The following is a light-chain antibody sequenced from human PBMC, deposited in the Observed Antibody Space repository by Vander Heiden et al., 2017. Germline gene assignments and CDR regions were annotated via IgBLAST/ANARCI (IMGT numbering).Light chain of an antibody. J-gene: IGLJ3*02. CDR2: GKN. V-gene: IGLV3-19*01. Sequence: SSELTQAPAVSVPLGQTVRITCQGDSLRSYYASCYQQKPGQAPVLVIYGKNNRPSGIPDRFSGSSSGTTASLTITGAQAEDEADYYCNSRDSSGNPWVFGGGTKLTVL. CDR3: NSRDSSGNPWV. CDR1: SLRSYY.